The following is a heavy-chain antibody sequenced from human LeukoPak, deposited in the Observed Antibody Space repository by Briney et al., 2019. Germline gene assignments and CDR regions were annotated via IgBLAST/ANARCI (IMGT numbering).Heavy chain of an antibody. CDR3: ARDLVTVTKGFDI. CDR2: ISYIGST. V-gene: IGHV4-59*11. D-gene: IGHD4-17*01. J-gene: IGHJ3*02. Sequence: SETLSLTCAVSDDSFSSHYWTWIRQPPGKGLEWIGYISYIGSTNYNPYFKSRVTISIAPSKNQFSLKLSSVTAADTAVYYCARDLVTVTKGFDIWGQGTMVSVSS. CDR1: DDSFSSHY.